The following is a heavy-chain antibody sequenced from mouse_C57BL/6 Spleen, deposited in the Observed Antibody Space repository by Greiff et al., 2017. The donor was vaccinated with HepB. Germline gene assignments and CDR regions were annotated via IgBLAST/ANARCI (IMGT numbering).Heavy chain of an antibody. J-gene: IGHJ3*01. V-gene: IGHV1-19*01. CDR1: GYTFTDYY. CDR2: INPYNGGT. D-gene: IGHD2-4*01. Sequence: EVQLVESGPVLVKPGASVKMSCKASGYTFTDYYMNWVKQSHGKSLEWIGVINPYNGGTSYNQKFKGKATLTVDKSSSTAYMELNSLTSEDSAVYYCARGDDYDVSPFAYWGQGTLVTVSA. CDR3: ARGDDYDVSPFAY.